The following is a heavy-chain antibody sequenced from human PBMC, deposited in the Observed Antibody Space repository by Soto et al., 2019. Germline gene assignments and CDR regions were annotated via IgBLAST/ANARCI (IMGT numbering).Heavy chain of an antibody. CDR2: ISAYNGNT. Sequence: ASVKVSCKASGYTFTSYGISWVRQAPGQGFEWMGWISAYNGNTNYAQKFQDRVTMTTDTSTTTAYMELRSLISDDTAVYYCARVRGYCTGGSCYVDSWGRGTLVTVSS. CDR3: ARVRGYCTGGSCYVDS. D-gene: IGHD2-15*01. CDR1: GYTFTSYG. J-gene: IGHJ4*02. V-gene: IGHV1-18*04.